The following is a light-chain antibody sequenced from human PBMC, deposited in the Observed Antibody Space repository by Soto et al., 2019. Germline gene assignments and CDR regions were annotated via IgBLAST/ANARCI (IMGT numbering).Light chain of an antibody. CDR3: QQYNSYSPLT. Sequence: DIQMTQSPSTLSASVGGRFTITCRASQSVGTWVAWYQQKPGKAPKLLIYGASNLESGVPSRFSGSGSGTEFTLTIRSLQPDDFATYYCQQYNSYSPLTFGGGTKGDIK. V-gene: IGKV1-5*01. CDR1: QSVGTW. CDR2: GAS. J-gene: IGKJ4*01.